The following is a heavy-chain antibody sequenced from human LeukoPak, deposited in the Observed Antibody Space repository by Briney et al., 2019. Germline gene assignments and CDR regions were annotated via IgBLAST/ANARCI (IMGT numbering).Heavy chain of an antibody. J-gene: IGHJ4*02. CDR3: ARNTPLFGELFKPSDY. CDR2: ISASGGGT. CDR1: GFTFSSYA. Sequence: GGSLRLSCAASGFTFSSYAMSWVRQAPRKGLEWVSAISASGGGTHYADSVKGRFTISRDNSRNTLYLQMNSLRAEDTAVYYCARNTPLFGELFKPSDYWGQGTLVTVSS. D-gene: IGHD3-10*02. V-gene: IGHV3-23*01.